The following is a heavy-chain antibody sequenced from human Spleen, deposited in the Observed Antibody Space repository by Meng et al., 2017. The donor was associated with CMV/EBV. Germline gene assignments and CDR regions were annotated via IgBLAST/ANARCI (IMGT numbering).Heavy chain of an antibody. V-gene: IGHV3-21*01. J-gene: IGHJ6*02. CDR1: GFTFSSYS. Sequence: GESLKISCAASGFTFSSYSMNWVRQAPGKGLEWVSSISSSSSYIYYEDSVKGRFTISRDNAKNSLYLQMNSLRAEDTAVYYCALLNYDFWSGPPPYYYYYYGMDVWGQGTTVTVSS. CDR2: ISSSSSYI. CDR3: ALLNYDFWSGPPPYYYYYYGMDV. D-gene: IGHD3-3*01.